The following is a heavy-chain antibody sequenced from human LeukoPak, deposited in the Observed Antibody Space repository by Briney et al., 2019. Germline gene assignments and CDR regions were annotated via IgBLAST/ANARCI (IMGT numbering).Heavy chain of an antibody. J-gene: IGHJ3*02. CDR1: GFTFNSYS. CDR2: ISSSGTYV. Sequence: PGGSLRLSCAASGFTFNSYSMNWVRQAPGKGLEWVSSISSSGTYVYYADSVKGRFTISRDNAKNSLSLQMNSLRADDAAVYYWPGASSKQLAGYRPDGFDIWGQGTMVTVSS. CDR3: PGASSKQLAGYRPDGFDI. V-gene: IGHV3-21*01. D-gene: IGHD3-9*01.